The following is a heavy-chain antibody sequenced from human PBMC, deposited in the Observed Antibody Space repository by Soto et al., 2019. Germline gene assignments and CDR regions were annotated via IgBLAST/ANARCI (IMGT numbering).Heavy chain of an antibody. V-gene: IGHV3-30-3*01. CDR3: AREYGIGGATFDI. CDR2: ISYDGSNK. CDR1: GFTFSSYD. Sequence: QVQLVESGGGVVQPGRSLRLSCAASGFTFSSYDMHWVRQAPGKGLEWVAVISYDGSNKHYADSVKGRFTISRDNSKNTLYLQMNSLRAEDTAVYYWAREYGIGGATFDIWGQGTMVTVSS. J-gene: IGHJ3*02. D-gene: IGHD2-15*01.